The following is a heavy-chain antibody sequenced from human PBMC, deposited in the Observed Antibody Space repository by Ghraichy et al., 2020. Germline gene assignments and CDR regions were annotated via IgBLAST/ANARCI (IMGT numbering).Heavy chain of an antibody. V-gene: IGHV1-2*02. Sequence: SVKVSCKTSGYTFTAYYMHWLRQAPGQGLEWMGWINPNSGDRNYAQKFQGRVTMTRDTSISIAYMELSGLRSDDTAVYYCVRDGAFDIWGQGTMVTVSS. CDR1: GYTFTAYY. CDR2: INPNSGDR. CDR3: VRDGAFDI. J-gene: IGHJ3*02.